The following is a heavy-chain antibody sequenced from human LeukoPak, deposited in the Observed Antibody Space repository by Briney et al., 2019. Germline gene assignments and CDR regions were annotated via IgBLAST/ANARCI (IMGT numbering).Heavy chain of an antibody. J-gene: IGHJ4*02. D-gene: IGHD2-15*01. CDR1: GYTFTSYG. CDR3: ASRYCSGGSCYFDY. V-gene: IGHV1-18*01. CDR2: ISAYNGNT. Sequence: ASVKVSCKASGYTFTSYGISWVRQAPGQGLEWMGWISAYNGNTNYAQKLQGRVTMTTDTSTSTAYMELRSLRPDDTAVYYCASRYCSGGSCYFDYWGQGTLVTVSS.